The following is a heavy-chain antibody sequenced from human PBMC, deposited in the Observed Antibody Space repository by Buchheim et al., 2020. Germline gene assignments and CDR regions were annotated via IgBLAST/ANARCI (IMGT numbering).Heavy chain of an antibody. CDR2: IYYSGST. Sequence: QLQLQESGPGLVKPSETLSLTCTVSGGSIGSSSYYWGWIRQPPGKGLEWIGGIYYSGSTYYNPSLKSRVTISVDTSKNQFSQKLSSVTAADTVVYYCARGGNYDSSGYVDYWGQGTL. D-gene: IGHD3-22*01. V-gene: IGHV4-39*01. J-gene: IGHJ4*02. CDR3: ARGGNYDSSGYVDY. CDR1: GGSIGSSSYY.